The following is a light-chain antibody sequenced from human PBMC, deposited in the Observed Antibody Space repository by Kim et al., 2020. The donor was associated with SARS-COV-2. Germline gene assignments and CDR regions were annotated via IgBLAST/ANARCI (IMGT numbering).Light chain of an antibody. CDR2: GAS. J-gene: IGKJ4*01. Sequence: SPGERATLSCRASHSVAGKLAWYQQKPGQAPRLLIYGASVRATGIPARFSGSGSGTEFTLTISSLQSEDFAVYYCQEYNSWPALSFGGGTKVDIK. V-gene: IGKV3D-15*01. CDR1: HSVAGK. CDR3: QEYNSWPALS.